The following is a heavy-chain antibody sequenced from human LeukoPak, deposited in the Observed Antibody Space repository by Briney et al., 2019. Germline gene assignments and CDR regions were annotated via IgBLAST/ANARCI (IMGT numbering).Heavy chain of an antibody. CDR2: IFYSGST. J-gene: IGHJ4*02. Sequence: SETLSLTCTVSGGSISNYYWSWIRQPPGKGLEWIGYIFYSGSTKHNPSLKSRVTISVDTSKNQFSLKLSSVTAADTAVYYCARHPSAVAGKTFDYWGQGTLVTVSS. CDR1: GGSISNYY. CDR3: ARHPSAVAGKTFDY. D-gene: IGHD6-19*01. V-gene: IGHV4-59*08.